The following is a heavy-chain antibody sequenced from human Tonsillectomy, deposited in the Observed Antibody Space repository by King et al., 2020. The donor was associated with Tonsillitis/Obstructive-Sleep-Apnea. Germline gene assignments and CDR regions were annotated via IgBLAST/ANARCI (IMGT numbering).Heavy chain of an antibody. CDR2: IWYDGSNK. CDR3: ARDGTAAESPFDY. V-gene: IGHV3-33*01. Sequence: QLVQSGGGVVQPGRSLRLSCAASGFSFSSYGMHWVRQAPGMGLEWVALIWYDGSNKYYVDSVKGRFTISRDNSKNTLYLQMNNLRAEDTVVYYCARDGTAAESPFDYWGQGTLVTVSS. J-gene: IGHJ4*02. CDR1: GFSFSSYG. D-gene: IGHD2-21*02.